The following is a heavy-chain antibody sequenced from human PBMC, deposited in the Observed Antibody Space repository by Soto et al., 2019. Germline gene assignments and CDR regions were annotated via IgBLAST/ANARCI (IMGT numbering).Heavy chain of an antibody. J-gene: IGHJ4*02. CDR3: AGRNSGWYLG. CDR2: MYYSGST. Sequence: SETLSLTCTVSGGSISSGSYYWGWIRQPPGKGLEWIGSMYYSGSTYYNTSLKSRVTISVDTSKNQFSLKLSSVTAADTAVYSCAGRNSGWYLGWGQGTLVTVSS. D-gene: IGHD6-19*01. CDR1: GGSISSGSYY. V-gene: IGHV4-39*01.